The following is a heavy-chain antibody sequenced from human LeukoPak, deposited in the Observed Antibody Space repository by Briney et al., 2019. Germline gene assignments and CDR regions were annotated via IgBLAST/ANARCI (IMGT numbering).Heavy chain of an antibody. CDR1: GFTFDDYA. J-gene: IGHJ6*03. V-gene: IGHV3-9*01. D-gene: IGHD3-10*01. Sequence: GGSLRLSCAASGFTFDDYAMHWVRQAPGKGLEWVSGISWNSGSINYADSVKGRFTISRDNSKNTLYLQMNSLRAEDTAVYYCARDGLYYYGNYMDVWGKGTTVTVSS. CDR3: ARDGLYYYGNYMDV. CDR2: ISWNSGSI.